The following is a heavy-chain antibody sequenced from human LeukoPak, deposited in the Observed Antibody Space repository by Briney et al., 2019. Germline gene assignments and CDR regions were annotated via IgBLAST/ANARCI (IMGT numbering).Heavy chain of an antibody. CDR3: VRDQLIRSGDWYFDL. J-gene: IGHJ2*01. CDR1: GFTFSIYA. V-gene: IGHV3-23*01. CDR2: ISANGGET. D-gene: IGHD3-10*01. Sequence: GGSLRLSCAASGFTFSIYAMNWVRQAPGKGLEWVSSISANGGETHYADSVKGRFTISRDNSKNTLYLQLNSLRAEDTAVYYCVRDQLIRSGDWYFDLWGRGTLVTVSS.